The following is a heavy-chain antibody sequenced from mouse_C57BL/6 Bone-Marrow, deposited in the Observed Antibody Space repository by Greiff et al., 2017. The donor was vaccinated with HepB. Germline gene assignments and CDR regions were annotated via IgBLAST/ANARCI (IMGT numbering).Heavy chain of an antibody. CDR1: GYTFTSYW. V-gene: IGHV1-50*01. CDR2: IDPSDSYT. CDR3: ARHYERDY. Sequence: QVQLQQPGAELVKPGASVKLSCKASGYTFTSYWMQWVKQRPGQGLEWIGEIDPSDSYTNYNQKFKGKATLTVDTSSSTAYMQLSSLTSEDSAVYYGARHYERDYWGQGTSVTVSS. J-gene: IGHJ4*01.